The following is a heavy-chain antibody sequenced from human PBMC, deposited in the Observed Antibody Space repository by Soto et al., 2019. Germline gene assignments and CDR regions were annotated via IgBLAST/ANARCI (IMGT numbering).Heavy chain of an antibody. CDR3: ARSPYDFLYAFDI. CDR1: GYTFTRNG. CDR2: MNPNSGNT. Sequence: ASVKVSCKTSGYTFTRNGISWVRQAPGQGLEWMGWMNPNSGNTGYAQKFQGRVTMTRNTSISTAYMELSSLRSEDTAVYYCARSPYDFLYAFDIWGQGTMVTVSS. V-gene: IGHV1-8*01. J-gene: IGHJ3*02. D-gene: IGHD3-3*01.